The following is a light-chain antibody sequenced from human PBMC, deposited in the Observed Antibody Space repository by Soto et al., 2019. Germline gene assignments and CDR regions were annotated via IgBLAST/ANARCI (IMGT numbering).Light chain of an antibody. CDR1: QDISNY. CDR3: QQYGKLPMYT. J-gene: IGKJ2*01. Sequence: DIQMTQSPSSLSASVGDRVTITCQASQDISNYLNWYQQKPGKAPKLLIYDASNLETGVPSRFSGSGSGTDFTFTISSLQPEDIATYYCQQYGKLPMYTFGQGTKLEIK. CDR2: DAS. V-gene: IGKV1-33*01.